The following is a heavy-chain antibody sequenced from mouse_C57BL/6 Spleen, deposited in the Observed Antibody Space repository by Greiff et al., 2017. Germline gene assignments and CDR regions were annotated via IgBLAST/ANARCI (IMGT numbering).Heavy chain of an antibody. V-gene: IGHV14-1*01. D-gene: IGHD2-10*01. CDR2: IDPEDGDT. CDR1: GFNIKDYY. J-gene: IGHJ3*01. CDR3: TAYYGNPFAY. Sequence: VQLQQSGAELVRPGASVKLSCTASGFNIKDYYMHWVKQRPEQGLEWIGRIDPEDGDTDYAPTFQGKATMTADTSSNTAYLQLSSLTSEDTAVYYCTAYYGNPFAYWGQGTLVTVSA.